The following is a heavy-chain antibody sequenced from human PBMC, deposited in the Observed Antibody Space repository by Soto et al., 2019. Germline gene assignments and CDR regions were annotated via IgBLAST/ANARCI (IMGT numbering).Heavy chain of an antibody. Sequence: QVQLVQSGAEVKKPGASVKVSCKASGYTFTSYAMHWVHQAPGQRLEWMGWINAGNGNTKYSQKFQGRVTITRDTSASTAYMELSSLRSEDTAVYYCARGSSGHYYFDYWGQGTLVTVSS. D-gene: IGHD6-19*01. V-gene: IGHV1-3*01. CDR2: INAGNGNT. CDR1: GYTFTSYA. J-gene: IGHJ4*02. CDR3: ARGSSGHYYFDY.